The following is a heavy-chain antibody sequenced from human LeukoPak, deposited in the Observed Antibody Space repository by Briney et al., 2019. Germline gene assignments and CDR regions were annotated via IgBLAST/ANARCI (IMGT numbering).Heavy chain of an antibody. D-gene: IGHD4-17*01. Sequence: GESLKISCKGSGYKFTSYWIGWVRQMPGKGLEWMGIIHPGDSDTRYGPSFQGQVTISADKSISTAYLQWSSLKASDTAIYYCARQEPRTATVTYGMDVWGQGTTVTVSS. V-gene: IGHV5-51*01. CDR1: GYKFTSYW. J-gene: IGHJ6*02. CDR2: IHPGDSDT. CDR3: ARQEPRTATVTYGMDV.